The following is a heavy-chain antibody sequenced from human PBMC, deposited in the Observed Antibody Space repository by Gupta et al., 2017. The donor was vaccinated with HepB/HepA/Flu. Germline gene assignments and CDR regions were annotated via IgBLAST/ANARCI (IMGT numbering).Heavy chain of an antibody. V-gene: IGHV4-59*01. J-gene: IGHJ6*03. Sequence: QVQLQESGPGLVKPSETLSLTCTVSGGSIIRYYWSWIRQPPGKGLEWIGYIYYSGSTNYNPSLKSRVTISVDTSMNQFSLELSSVTAADTAVYYCARAAMGYHYYIDVWGKGTTVSVSS. CDR1: GGSIIRYY. D-gene: IGHD1-26*01. CDR2: IYYSGST. CDR3: ARAAMGYHYYIDV.